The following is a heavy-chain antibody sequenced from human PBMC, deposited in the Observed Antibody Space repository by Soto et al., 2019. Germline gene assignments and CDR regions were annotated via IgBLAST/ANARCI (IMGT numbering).Heavy chain of an antibody. D-gene: IGHD4-17*01. Sequence: PWGSLRLSCAAPGFTFSSFAIGFFRHSPFNWLEWVSTITGSGGSTFYADSVKGRFTISRDNSKNTLYLQMNSLRADDTAIYYCASVDYGAYIPHFDYWGQGTLVTVSS. CDR2: ITGSGGST. CDR1: GFTFSSFA. CDR3: ASVDYGAYIPHFDY. J-gene: IGHJ4*02. V-gene: IGHV3-23*01.